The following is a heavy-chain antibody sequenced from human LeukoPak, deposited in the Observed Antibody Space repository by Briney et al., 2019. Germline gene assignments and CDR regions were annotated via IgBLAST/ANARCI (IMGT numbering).Heavy chain of an antibody. V-gene: IGHV1-46*01. D-gene: IGHD4-23*01. CDR1: GYTFTSYY. CDR2: INSSGGST. J-gene: IGHJ5*01. Sequence: ASVKVSCEASGYTFTSYYMHWVRQAPGQGLEWMGIINSSGGSTSYAQKFQGRVTMTRDTSTSTVYMELSSLRSEDTAVYYCARDPDYGGNRNWFDSWGQGTLVTVSS. CDR3: ARDPDYGGNRNWFDS.